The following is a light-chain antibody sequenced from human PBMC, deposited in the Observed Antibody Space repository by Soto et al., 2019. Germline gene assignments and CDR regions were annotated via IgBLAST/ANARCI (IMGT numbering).Light chain of an antibody. CDR3: SSYTSTTTLYV. Sequence: QSVLTQPAPVSGSPGQSIAISCTGTSRDVGNYNYVSWYQQDPGKAPKLIIYEVSTRPSGVSSRFSGSKSDNTASLTISGLQAEDEADYYCSSYTSTTTLYVFGTGTKVTVL. CDR2: EVS. V-gene: IGLV2-14*01. J-gene: IGLJ1*01. CDR1: SRDVGNYNY.